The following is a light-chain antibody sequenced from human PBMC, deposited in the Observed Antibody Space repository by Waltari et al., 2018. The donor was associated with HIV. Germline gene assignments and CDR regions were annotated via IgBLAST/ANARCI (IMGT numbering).Light chain of an antibody. CDR1: GANFD. V-gene: IGLV1-40*01. CDR2: GNS. J-gene: IGLJ1*01. Sequence: GANFDVHWYQVLPGTAPKLLIFGNSNRPSGVPDRFSGSKSGTSASLAITGLQPEDEAEYFCQSFDNSLNGYVFGTGTTVIVL. CDR3: QSFDNSLNGYV.